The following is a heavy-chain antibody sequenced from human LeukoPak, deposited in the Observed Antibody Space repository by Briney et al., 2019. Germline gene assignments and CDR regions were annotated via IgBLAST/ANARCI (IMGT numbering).Heavy chain of an antibody. V-gene: IGHV1-69*02. J-gene: IGHJ4*02. CDR3: ASHFFPYYDFCFDY. CDR2: IIPILGIA. CDR1: GGTFSRDT. Sequence: SVKVSCKASGGTFSRDTISWVRQAPGQGGEWMGRIIPILGIANYAQKFQARVTITADKSTSTAYMELSSLRSEDTAVYYCASHFFPYYDFCFDYWGQGTLVTVSS. D-gene: IGHD3-3*01.